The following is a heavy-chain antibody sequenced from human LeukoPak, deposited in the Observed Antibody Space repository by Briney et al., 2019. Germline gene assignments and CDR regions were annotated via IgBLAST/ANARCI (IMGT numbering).Heavy chain of an antibody. CDR2: ISACNGNT. D-gene: IGHD4-17*01. Sequence: GASVKVSCKASGYTFTSYGISWVRQAPGQGLEWMGWISACNGNTHYTQKLQGRVTMTPDTSTSTAYMELRSLRSDDTAVYYCARHDYGDYRALDYWGQGTLVTVSS. J-gene: IGHJ4*02. CDR1: GYTFTSYG. V-gene: IGHV1-18*01. CDR3: ARHDYGDYRALDY.